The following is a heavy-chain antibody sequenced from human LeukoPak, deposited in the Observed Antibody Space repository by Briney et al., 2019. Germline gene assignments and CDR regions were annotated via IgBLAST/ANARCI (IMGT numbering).Heavy chain of an antibody. J-gene: IGHJ3*02. CDR2: IIPIFGTA. V-gene: IGHV1-69*13. Sequence: ASVKVSCKASGGTFSSYAISWVRQAPGQGLEWMGGIIPIFGTANYAQKFQGRVTITADESTSTAYMELSSLRSEDTAVYYCARGRYGGNPTDAFDIWGQGTMVTVSS. CDR3: ARGRYGGNPTDAFDI. D-gene: IGHD4-23*01. CDR1: GGTFSSYA.